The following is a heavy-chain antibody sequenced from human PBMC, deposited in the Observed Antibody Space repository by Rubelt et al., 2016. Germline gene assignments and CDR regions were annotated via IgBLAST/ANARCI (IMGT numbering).Heavy chain of an antibody. V-gene: IGHV4-38-2*02. CDR3: ARDANYCSGGSCYPYFDY. D-gene: IGHD2-15*01. CDR2: IYHSGST. J-gene: IGHJ4*02. CDR1: GYSISSCYY. Sequence: QVQLQESGPGLVKPSETLSLTCTVSGYSISSCYYWGWIRQPPGKGLDWIGSIYHSGSTSYNPSLKCVGTISVDTSKNQFSLRLGYVTAADTAVYYWARDANYCSGGSCYPYFDYWGQGTLVTVSS.